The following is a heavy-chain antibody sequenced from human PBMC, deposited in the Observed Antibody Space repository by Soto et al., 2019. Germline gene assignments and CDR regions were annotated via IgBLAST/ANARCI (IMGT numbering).Heavy chain of an antibody. V-gene: IGHV1-18*01. Sequence: QAQLVQSGTEVEKPGASVKVSSKASGYTFTSYAISWVRQAPGQGLEWMGWISANNGNTNYAQKLQGRVTMTADTSTSTAYMELRSLRSDDTAVYYCARGWGGIVVAGTRLDYWGQGTLVTVSS. CDR3: ARGWGGIVVAGTRLDY. J-gene: IGHJ4*02. CDR1: GYTFTSYA. CDR2: ISANNGNT. D-gene: IGHD6-19*01.